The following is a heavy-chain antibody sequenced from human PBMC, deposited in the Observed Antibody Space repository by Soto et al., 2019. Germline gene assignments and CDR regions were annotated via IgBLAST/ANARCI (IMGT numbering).Heavy chain of an antibody. J-gene: IGHJ3*02. CDR3: ARHRRFQGRAFDI. V-gene: IGHV4-39*01. Sequence: SETLSLTCTVSGGSISSSSYYWGWIRQPPGKGLEWIGSIYYSGSTYYNPSLKSRVTISVDTSKNQFSLKLSSVTAADTAVYYCARHRRFQGRAFDIWGQGTMVTVSS. CDR1: GGSISSSSYY. CDR2: IYYSGST.